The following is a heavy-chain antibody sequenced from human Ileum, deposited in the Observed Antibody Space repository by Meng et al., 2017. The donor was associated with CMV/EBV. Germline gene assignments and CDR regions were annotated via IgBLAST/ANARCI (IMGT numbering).Heavy chain of an antibody. CDR1: EFTFGYAA. D-gene: IGHD3-9*01. V-gene: IGHV3-23*01. CDR2: VRGDGGSA. Sequence: VRLWECVGRLVQRGGVRRVSCGASEFTFGYAAMGWSRQAPGEGLQWVSAVRGDGGSAVYAEFMKDRFTISRDNSKNTVYLQMNSLRAEDTAVYYCVGLLTGYNSHHWGQGTLVTVSS. CDR3: VGLLTGYNSHH. J-gene: IGHJ5*02.